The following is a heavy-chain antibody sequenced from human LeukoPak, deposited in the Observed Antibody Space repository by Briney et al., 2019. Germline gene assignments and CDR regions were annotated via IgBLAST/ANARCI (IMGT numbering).Heavy chain of an antibody. CDR1: GFTFSSYA. CDR2: ISWNSGSI. J-gene: IGHJ6*02. Sequence: PGGSLRLSCAASGFTFSSYAMHWVRQAPGKGLEWVSGISWNSGSIGYADSVKGRFTISRDNAKNSLYLQMNSLRAEDTALYYCAKDWGASSDYGMDVWGQGTTVTVSS. CDR3: AKDWGASSDYGMDV. V-gene: IGHV3-9*01. D-gene: IGHD6-19*01.